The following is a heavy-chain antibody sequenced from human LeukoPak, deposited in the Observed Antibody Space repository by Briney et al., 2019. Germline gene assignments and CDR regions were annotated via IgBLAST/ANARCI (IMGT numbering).Heavy chain of an antibody. V-gene: IGHV1-2*04. D-gene: IGHD3-3*01. Sequence: GASVKVSCKASGYTFTGYYMHWVRQAPGQGLEWMGWINPNSGGTNCAQKFQGWVTMTRDTSISTAYMELSRLRSDDTAVYYCARAESDDFWSGYEGYYFDYWGQGTLVTVSS. CDR1: GYTFTGYY. CDR2: INPNSGGT. J-gene: IGHJ4*02. CDR3: ARAESDDFWSGYEGYYFDY.